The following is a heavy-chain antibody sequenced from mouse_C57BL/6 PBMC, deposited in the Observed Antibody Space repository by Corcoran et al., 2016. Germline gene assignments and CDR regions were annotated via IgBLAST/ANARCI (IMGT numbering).Heavy chain of an antibody. Sequence: QVQLQQSGAELARPGASVKISCKASGYAFSSYWMNWVKQRPGKGLEWIGQIYPGDGDTNYNGKFKGKATLTADKSSSTAYMQLSSLTSEDSAVYFCARPLYYGSSFFDYWGQGTILTVSS. D-gene: IGHD1-1*01. CDR2: IYPGDGDT. CDR1: GYAFSSYW. CDR3: ARPLYYGSSFFDY. V-gene: IGHV1-80*01. J-gene: IGHJ2*01.